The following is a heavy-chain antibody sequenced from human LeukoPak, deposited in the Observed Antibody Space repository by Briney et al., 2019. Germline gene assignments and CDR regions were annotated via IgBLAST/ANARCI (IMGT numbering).Heavy chain of an antibody. Sequence: PGGSLRLSCAASGFTFSSYGMSWVRQAPGKGLEWVSVIYSGGSTYYADSVKGRFTISRDNSKNTLYLQMNSLRAEDTAVYYCARGLLWFGELFWGQGTLVTVSS. D-gene: IGHD3-10*01. CDR2: IYSGGST. V-gene: IGHV3-53*01. CDR3: ARGLLWFGELF. J-gene: IGHJ4*02. CDR1: GFTFSSYG.